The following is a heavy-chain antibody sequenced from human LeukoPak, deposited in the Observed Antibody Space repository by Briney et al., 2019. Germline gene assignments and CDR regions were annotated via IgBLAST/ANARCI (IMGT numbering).Heavy chain of an antibody. CDR2: IYPGDSDT. J-gene: IGHJ4*02. CDR1: GYSFTSYW. V-gene: IGHV5-51*01. D-gene: IGHD5-24*01. CDR3: ARGPPTEMATIAYCFDY. Sequence: GESLKISCKGSGYSFTSYWIGWVRQMPGKGLEWMGIIYPGDSDTRYSPSFQGQVTISADKSISTAYLQWSSLKASDTAMYYCARGPPTEMATIAYCFDYWGQGTLVTVSS.